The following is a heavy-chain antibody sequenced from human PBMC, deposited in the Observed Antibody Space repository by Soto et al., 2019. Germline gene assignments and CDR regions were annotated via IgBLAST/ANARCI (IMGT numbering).Heavy chain of an antibody. CDR3: AKDRAYPRDYLHY. Sequence: VASVEVSCKASCYTFASDGIICVRQAPGQGLEWMGWISAYNGNTNNAQKLQGRVTMTKDTSTSTAYMDSLRAEDTAVYYCAKDRAYPRDYLHYWGQGTPVIVSS. CDR1: CYTFASDG. J-gene: IGHJ4*02. CDR2: ISAYNGNT. V-gene: IGHV1-18*01.